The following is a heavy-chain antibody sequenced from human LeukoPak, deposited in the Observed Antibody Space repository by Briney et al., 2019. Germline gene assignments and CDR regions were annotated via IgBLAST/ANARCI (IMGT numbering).Heavy chain of an antibody. CDR2: IYHSGST. Sequence: SETLSLTCTVSGYSISSGYYWGWIRQPPGKGLEWIGSIYHSGSTYYNPSLKSRVTISVDTSKNQFSLKLSSVTAADTAVYYCARDLSGLPRYWGQGTLVTVSS. D-gene: IGHD1-26*01. CDR1: GYSISSGYY. V-gene: IGHV4-38-2*02. CDR3: ARDLSGLPRY. J-gene: IGHJ4*02.